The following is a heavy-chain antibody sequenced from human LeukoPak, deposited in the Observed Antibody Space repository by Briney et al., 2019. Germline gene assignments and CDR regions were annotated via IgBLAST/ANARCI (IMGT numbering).Heavy chain of an antibody. Sequence: GGSLRLSCAASELTVSNTYMTWVRQAPGKGLGWVSLIYSGGSTHYADSVKGRFTISRDDSKNTVYLQMSSLRAEDTAVYYCASVKDSDYKYFHYWGQGTLVTVSS. CDR3: ASVKDSDYKYFHY. D-gene: IGHD5-12*01. V-gene: IGHV3-53*01. CDR2: IYSGGST. J-gene: IGHJ4*02. CDR1: ELTVSNTY.